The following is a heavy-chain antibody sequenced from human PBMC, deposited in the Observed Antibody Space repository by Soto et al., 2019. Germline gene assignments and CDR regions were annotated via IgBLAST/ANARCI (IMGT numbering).Heavy chain of an antibody. Sequence: GDRRDPCAASEVTFDSPSSPGVSWVLQSPLKWPEWVSTISSNGANTHYAESGKGRFTISKDASRNTVHLHMNSLSAEDTATYFCVSWVSAHFDYWGHGT. V-gene: IGHV3-23*01. D-gene: IGHD2-8*01. CDR3: VSWVSAHFDY. CDR2: ISSNGANT. CDR1: EVTFDSPS. J-gene: IGHJ4*01.